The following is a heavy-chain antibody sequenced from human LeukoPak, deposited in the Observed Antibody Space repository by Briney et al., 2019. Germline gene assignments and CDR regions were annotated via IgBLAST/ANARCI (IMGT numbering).Heavy chain of an antibody. CDR2: IRAYNGNT. V-gene: IGHV1-18*01. CDR1: GYTFTSYG. CDR3: ARGGGFVVVPAATLPPDY. J-gene: IGHJ4*02. D-gene: IGHD2-2*01. Sequence: ASVKVSCKASGYTFTSYGIGWVGQAPGQGLGWRGWIRAYNGNTNYAQKLQGRVTMTTDTSTSTAYMELRSLRSDDTAVYYCARGGGFVVVPAATLPPDYWGQGTLVTVSS.